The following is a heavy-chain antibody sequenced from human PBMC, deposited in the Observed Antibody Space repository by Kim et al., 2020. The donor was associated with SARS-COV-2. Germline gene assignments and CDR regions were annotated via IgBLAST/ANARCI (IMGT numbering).Heavy chain of an antibody. Sequence: SETLSLTCAVSGGSISSSNWWSWVRQPPGKGLEWIGEIYHSGSTNYNPSLKSRVTISVDKSKNQFSLKLSSVTAADTAVYYCASAATVTTDYFDYWGQGTLVTVSS. V-gene: IGHV4-4*02. J-gene: IGHJ4*02. D-gene: IGHD4-17*01. CDR2: IYHSGST. CDR1: GGSISSSNW. CDR3: ASAATVTTDYFDY.